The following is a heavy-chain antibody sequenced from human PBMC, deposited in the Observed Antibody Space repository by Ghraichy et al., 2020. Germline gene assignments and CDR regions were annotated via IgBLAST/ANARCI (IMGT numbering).Heavy chain of an antibody. D-gene: IGHD2-15*01. Sequence: GGSLRLSCAASGFALSDYWMHWVRQAPGKGLLWVSRIKSDGTDRTYADSVKGRFTISRDNVKNTLYLQMNSLRAEDTAVYYCAREYCRGGRCFFGTGGSQFDYWGQGILVTVSS. CDR1: GFALSDYW. V-gene: IGHV3-74*01. CDR3: AREYCRGGRCFFGTGGSQFDY. J-gene: IGHJ4*02. CDR2: IKSDGTDR.